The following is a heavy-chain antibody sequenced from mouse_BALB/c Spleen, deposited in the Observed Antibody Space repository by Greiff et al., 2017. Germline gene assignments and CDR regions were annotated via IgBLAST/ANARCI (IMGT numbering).Heavy chain of an antibody. V-gene: IGHV5-9-4*01. CDR3: ARDVSFDY. Sequence: EVQRVESGGGLVKPGGSLKLSCAASGFTFSSYAMSWVRQSPEKRLEWVAEISSGGSYTYYPDTVTGRFTISRDNAKNTLYLEMSSLRSEDTAMYYCARDVSFDYWGQGTTLTVSS. CDR1: GFTFSSYA. J-gene: IGHJ2*01. CDR2: ISSGGSYT.